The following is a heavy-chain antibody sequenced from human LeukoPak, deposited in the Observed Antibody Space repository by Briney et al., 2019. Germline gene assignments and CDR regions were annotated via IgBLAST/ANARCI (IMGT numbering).Heavy chain of an antibody. V-gene: IGHV4-61*02. D-gene: IGHD6-6*01. J-gene: IGHJ4*02. CDR3: ARGDLAARNSYYFDY. CDR1: GGSISSGSYY. Sequence: PSETLSLTCTVSGGSISSGSYYWSWIRQPAGKGLEWIGRIYTSGSTNYNPSLKSRVTISVDTSKNQFSLKLSSVTAADTAVYYCARGDLAARNSYYFDYWGQGTLVTVSS. CDR2: IYTSGST.